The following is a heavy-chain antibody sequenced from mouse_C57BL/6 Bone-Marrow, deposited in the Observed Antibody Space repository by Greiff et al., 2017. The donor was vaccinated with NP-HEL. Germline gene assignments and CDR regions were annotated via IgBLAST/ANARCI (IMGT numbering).Heavy chain of an antibody. D-gene: IGHD3-2*02. CDR3: AKLQLRPLAY. Sequence: VQLQQSGAELARPGASVKLSCKASGYTFTSYGISWVKQRTGQGLEWIGEIYPRSGTTYYNEKFKGKATLTADKSSSTAYMALRSLTSEDSAVYFCAKLQLRPLAYWGQGTLVTVSA. J-gene: IGHJ3*01. V-gene: IGHV1-81*01. CDR2: IYPRSGTT. CDR1: GYTFTSYG.